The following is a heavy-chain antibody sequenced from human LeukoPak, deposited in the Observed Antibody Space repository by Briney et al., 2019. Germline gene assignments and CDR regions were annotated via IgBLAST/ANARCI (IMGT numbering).Heavy chain of an antibody. Sequence: GGSLRLSCAASGFTFSNAWMTWARQAPGKGLEWVGRMQSKTDGGAKDYAAPVKGRFTISRDDSKNTLYLQMDSLKTEDTAVYYCTTLSSRTKNDYWGQGTLVTVSS. CDR3: TTLSSRTKNDY. CDR1: GFTFSNAW. J-gene: IGHJ4*02. D-gene: IGHD3-16*01. CDR2: MQSKTDGGAK. V-gene: IGHV3-15*01.